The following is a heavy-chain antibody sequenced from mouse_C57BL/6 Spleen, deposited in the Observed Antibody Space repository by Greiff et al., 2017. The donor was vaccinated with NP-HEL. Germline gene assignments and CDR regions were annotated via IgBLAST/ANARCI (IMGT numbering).Heavy chain of an antibody. CDR3: ARYYYGSSPAWFAY. CDR2: IDPSDSYT. V-gene: IGHV1-69*01. CDR1: GYTFTSYW. D-gene: IGHD1-1*01. Sequence: QVQLQQPGAELVMPGASVKLSCKASGYTFTSYWMHWVKQRPGQGLEWIGEIDPSDSYTNYNQKFKGKSTLTVDKSSSTAYMQLSSLTSEDSAVYYCARYYYGSSPAWFAYWGQGTLLTVSA. J-gene: IGHJ3*01.